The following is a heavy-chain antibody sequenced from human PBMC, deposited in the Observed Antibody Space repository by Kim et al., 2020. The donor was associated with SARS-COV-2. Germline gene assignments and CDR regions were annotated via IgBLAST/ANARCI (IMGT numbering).Heavy chain of an antibody. CDR3: AREHYYDSSGYYYGAFDI. V-gene: IGHV4-30-4*01. CDR1: GGSISSGDYY. D-gene: IGHD3-22*01. J-gene: IGHJ3*02. Sequence: SQTLSLTCTVSGGSISSGDYYWSWIRQPPGKVLEWIGYIYYTGSTYYSPSLESRVTISVDTSKNQFSLKLSSVTAADTAVYYCAREHYYDSSGYYYGAFDIWGQGTMVTVSS. CDR2: IYYTGST.